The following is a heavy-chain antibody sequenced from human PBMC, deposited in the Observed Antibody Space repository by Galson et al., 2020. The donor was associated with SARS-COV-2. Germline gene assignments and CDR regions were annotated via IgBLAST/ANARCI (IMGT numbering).Heavy chain of an antibody. V-gene: IGHV3-30*18. J-gene: IGHJ5*02. Sequence: GGSLRLSCAASGFTFSSYGMHWVRQAPGKGLEWVAVITYDGSNKYYADSVKGRFTISRDNSKNTLYLQMNSLRAEDTAVYYCAKDPLPQVVVVPAAWPNWFDPWGHGTLVTVSS. CDR3: AKDPLPQVVVVPAAWPNWFDP. CDR2: ITYDGSNK. D-gene: IGHD2-2*01. CDR1: GFTFSSYG.